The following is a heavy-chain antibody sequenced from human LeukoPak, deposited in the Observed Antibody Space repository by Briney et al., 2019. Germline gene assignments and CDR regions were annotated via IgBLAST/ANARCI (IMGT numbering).Heavy chain of an antibody. CDR3: ARSQDYYDSSGYY. Sequence: SETLSLTCTVSGGSISSYYWSWIWQPPGKGLEWIGEINHSGSTNYNPSLKSRVTISVDTSKNQFSLKLSSVTAADTAVYYCARSQDYYDSSGYYWGQGTLVTVSS. J-gene: IGHJ4*02. CDR1: GGSISSYY. CDR2: INHSGST. D-gene: IGHD3-22*01. V-gene: IGHV4-34*01.